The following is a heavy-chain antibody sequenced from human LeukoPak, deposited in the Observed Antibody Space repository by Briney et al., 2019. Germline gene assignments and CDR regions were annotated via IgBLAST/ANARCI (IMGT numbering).Heavy chain of an antibody. J-gene: IGHJ5*02. CDR1: GFTFDDYA. CDR2: ISWNSGSI. D-gene: IGHD3-22*01. V-gene: IGHV3-9*01. CDR3: AKDASGGTMMSGQADNWFDP. Sequence: PGGSLRLSCAASGFTFDDYAMHWVRQAPGKGLEWVSGISWNSGSIGYADSVKGRFTISRDNAKNSLYLQMNSLRAEDTALYYCAKDASGGTMMSGQADNWFDPWGQGTLVTVSS.